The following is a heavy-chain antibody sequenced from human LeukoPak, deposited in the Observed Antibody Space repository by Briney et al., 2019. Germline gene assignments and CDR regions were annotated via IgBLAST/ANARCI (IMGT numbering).Heavy chain of an antibody. V-gene: IGHV4-59*01. CDR3: AREKGPEGYCSDGSCYSRNAFDI. D-gene: IGHD2-15*01. J-gene: IGHJ3*02. CDR1: GGSISSYY. Sequence: PSHTLSLIYTFSGGSISSYYGSWIRQPPGKGLECMVDIYYNGSTNHNPSLKRRVTIEVDTSKNQFSLKLSSVTAADTAVYYCAREKGPEGYCSDGSCYSRNAFDIWGQGTMVTVS. CDR2: IYYNGST.